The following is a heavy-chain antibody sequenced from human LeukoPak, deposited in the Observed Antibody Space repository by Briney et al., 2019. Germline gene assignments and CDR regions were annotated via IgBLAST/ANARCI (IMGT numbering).Heavy chain of an antibody. CDR2: ISAYNGNT. CDR1: GYTLRSYG. V-gene: IGHV1-18*01. CDR3: AGGPIIDIVIVPAADDYYYMDV. D-gene: IGHD2-2*01. Sequence: APVKVSCKASGYTLRSYGITWVRQAPGQGLEWMGWISAYNGNTKYPQKLQGRVTMTTDTSMSTAYMELRSLRSDDTAVYYCAGGPIIDIVIVPAADDYYYMDVWGKGTTVTVSS. J-gene: IGHJ6*03.